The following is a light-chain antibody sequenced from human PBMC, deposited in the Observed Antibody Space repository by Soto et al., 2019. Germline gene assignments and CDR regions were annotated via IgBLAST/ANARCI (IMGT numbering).Light chain of an antibody. J-gene: IGLJ2*01. CDR1: SSNIGNNY. Sequence: QSVLMQPPSVSAAPGQKVTISCSGSSSNIGNNYVSWYQQLPGTAPKLLIYDNNKRPSGIPDRFSGSKSGTSATLGITGLQTGDEADYYCGTWDNSLSAVVFGGGTKLTVL. CDR2: DNN. V-gene: IGLV1-51*01. CDR3: GTWDNSLSAVV.